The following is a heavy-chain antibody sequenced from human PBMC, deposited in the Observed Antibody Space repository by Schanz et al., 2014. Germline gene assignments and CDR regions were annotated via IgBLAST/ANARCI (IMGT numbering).Heavy chain of an antibody. Sequence: EVHLLESGGGLVEPGGSLRLSCATSGFSLDIFAVSWVRQAPGKGLEWVSSFNDGGVNTYYADSVKGRFTISRDNSKNTLYLQMNSLRAEDTAVYYCAKVRYSSGWRGDYFDEWGQGTLVTVAS. D-gene: IGHD6-25*01. J-gene: IGHJ4*02. CDR3: AKVRYSSGWRGDYFDE. V-gene: IGHV3-23*01. CDR1: GFSLDIFA. CDR2: FNDGGVNT.